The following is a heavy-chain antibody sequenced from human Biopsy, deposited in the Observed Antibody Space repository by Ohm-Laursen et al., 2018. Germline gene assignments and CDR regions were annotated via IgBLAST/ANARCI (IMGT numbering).Heavy chain of an antibody. J-gene: IGHJ4*02. CDR1: GGSVSSNTDY. V-gene: IGHV4-39*01. CDR2: IYYRGNT. CDR3: ARHGSQGYCTGGSCVDY. D-gene: IGHD2-15*01. Sequence: GTLSLTCTVSGGSVSSNTDYWAWLRQPPGKGLEWIGSIYYRGNTNYNPSLKSRVTISVDTSKNQFSLKLSSATAADTAVFYCARHGSQGYCTGGSCVDYWGQGALVTVSS.